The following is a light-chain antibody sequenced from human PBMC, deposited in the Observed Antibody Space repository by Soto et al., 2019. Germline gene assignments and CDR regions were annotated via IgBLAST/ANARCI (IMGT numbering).Light chain of an antibody. CDR1: SSDVGGYNY. V-gene: IGLV2-14*01. CDR3: SSFTSSTTPV. CDR2: DVS. Sequence: QSVLTQPASVSGSPGQSITISCTGTSSDVGGYNYVSWYQQHPGKAPKLMIYDVSNRPSGVSNRFSGSKSGNTASLTISGLQAEDEADYYCSSFTSSTTPVFGGGTQLTV. J-gene: IGLJ2*01.